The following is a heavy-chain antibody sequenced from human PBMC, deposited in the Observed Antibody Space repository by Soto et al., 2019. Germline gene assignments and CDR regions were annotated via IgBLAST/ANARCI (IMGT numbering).Heavy chain of an antibody. CDR2: IYYSGSA. V-gene: IGHV4-59*01. CDR1: GVSLSSYY. CDR3: ARINGMVRGVIQQNWFDP. Sequence: SGTRSLPCTVSGVSLSSYYWSLVPPPPGEGLEWIGYIYYSGSANYSASLKSRLTISIDTSKNQFSLKLNSVTAADTAVYYCARINGMVRGVIQQNWFDPWGQGTLVTVSS. D-gene: IGHD3-10*01. J-gene: IGHJ5*02.